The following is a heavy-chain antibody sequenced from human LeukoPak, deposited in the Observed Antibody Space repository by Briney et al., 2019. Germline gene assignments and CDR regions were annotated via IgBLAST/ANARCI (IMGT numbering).Heavy chain of an antibody. CDR1: GFTFSTYW. CDR2: IKQDGSEK. D-gene: IGHD6-13*01. J-gene: IGHJ4*02. CDR3: ARDSAGNDY. V-gene: IGHV3-7*01. Sequence: GGSLRLSCAAPGFTFSTYWMSWVRQAPGKGLEWVANIKQDGSEKYYVDSVKGRFTISRDNAKNSLYLQMSSLRAEDMAMYYCARDSAGNDYWGQGTLVTVSS.